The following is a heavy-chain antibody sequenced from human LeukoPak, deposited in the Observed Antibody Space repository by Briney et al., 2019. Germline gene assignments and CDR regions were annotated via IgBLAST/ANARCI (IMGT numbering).Heavy chain of an antibody. CDR1: GFTFTTYG. J-gene: IGHJ5*02. CDR2: IGGSGTRT. V-gene: IGHV3-23*01. Sequence: GGSLRLSCSASGFTFTTYGMNWVRQAPGKGLEWVSGIGGSGTRTYYADSVKGRFTISRDNSKNTLYLQMNSLRAEDTAVYYCARDRYSSSWYNNWFDPWGQGTLVTVSS. D-gene: IGHD6-13*01. CDR3: ARDRYSSSWYNNWFDP.